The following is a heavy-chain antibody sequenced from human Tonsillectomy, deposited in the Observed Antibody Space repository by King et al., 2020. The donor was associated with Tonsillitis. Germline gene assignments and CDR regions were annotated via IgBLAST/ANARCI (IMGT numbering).Heavy chain of an antibody. J-gene: IGHJ4*02. Sequence: QLVQSGGGVVQPGRSLRLSCAASGFTFSSYVMHWVRQAPGKGLEWVALISYDGSNKYYTDSVKGRFTISRDNSKNTLYLQMNSLRAEDTAVYYCARDLSLLWFGELSDWGQGTLVTVSS. CDR1: GFTFSSYV. D-gene: IGHD3-10*01. CDR3: ARDLSLLWFGELSD. V-gene: IGHV3-30*04. CDR2: ISYDGSNK.